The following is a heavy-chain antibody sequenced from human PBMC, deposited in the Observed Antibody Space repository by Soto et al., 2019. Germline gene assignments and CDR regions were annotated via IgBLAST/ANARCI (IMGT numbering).Heavy chain of an antibody. CDR1: GYTFTSYY. V-gene: IGHV1-46*01. Sequence: ASVKVSCKASGYTFTSYYMHWVRQAPCQGLEWMGIINPSGGSTSYAQKFQGRVTMTTDTSTSTAYMELRGLRCDDTAVYYCARVRPLVGYFYHYMDVWGQGTTVTVSS. CDR2: INPSGGST. J-gene: IGHJ6*03. CDR3: ARVRPLVGYFYHYMDV. D-gene: IGHD6-6*01.